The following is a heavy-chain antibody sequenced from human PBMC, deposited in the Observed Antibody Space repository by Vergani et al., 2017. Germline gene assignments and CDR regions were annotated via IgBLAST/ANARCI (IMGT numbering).Heavy chain of an antibody. Sequence: EVQLVESGGGLVQPGGSLRLSCAASGFTFSSYAMSWVRQAPGKGLEWVSAISGSGGSTYYADSVKGRFTISRDNSKNTLYLQMNSLRAEDTAVYYCAKPQVLLCFGELFFDYWGQGTLVTVSS. CDR3: AKPQVLLCFGELFFDY. V-gene: IGHV3-23*04. D-gene: IGHD3-10*01. CDR2: ISGSGGST. CDR1: GFTFSSYA. J-gene: IGHJ4*02.